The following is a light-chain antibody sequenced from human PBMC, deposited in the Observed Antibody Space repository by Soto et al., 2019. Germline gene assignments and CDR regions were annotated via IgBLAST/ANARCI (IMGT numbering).Light chain of an antibody. J-gene: IGKJ1*01. V-gene: IGKV3-20*01. CDR3: HHYGTSPLT. CDR2: GAS. Sequence: EIVLTQSPGTLSLSPGQRATRSCRASQSVSSSYLAWYQQKPGQAPRLLIYGASSRATGIPDRFSGSGSGTDFTLTISRLEPEDFAVYYCHHYGTSPLTFGQGTKVEIQ. CDR1: QSVSSSY.